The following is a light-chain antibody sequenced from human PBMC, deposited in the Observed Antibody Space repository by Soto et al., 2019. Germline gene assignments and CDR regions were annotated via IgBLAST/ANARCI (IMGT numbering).Light chain of an antibody. CDR3: SSYASSSSLV. CDR2: DVT. Sequence: QSVLTQPVSVSGSPGQSITISCTGTSSDVGGYNYVSWYQQHPDIAPKLMIYDVTNRPSGVSNRFSGSKSGNTASLTISGLQDEDEADYYCSSYASSSSLVFGTGTRSPS. V-gene: IGLV2-14*03. CDR1: SSDVGGYNY. J-gene: IGLJ1*01.